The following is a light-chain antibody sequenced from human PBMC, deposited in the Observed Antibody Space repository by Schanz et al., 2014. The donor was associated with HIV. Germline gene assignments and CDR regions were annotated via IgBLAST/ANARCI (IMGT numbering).Light chain of an antibody. Sequence: QSALTQPASVSGSPGQSITISCTGTSSDVGAYNYVSWYRQHPGKAPKLMIYDVNYRPSGVSNRFSGSKSGNTASLTISGLQTEDEADYYCCSYAGSYTFVLFGGGTKLTVL. V-gene: IGLV2-14*03. CDR3: CSYAGSYTFVL. CDR1: SSDVGAYNY. CDR2: DVN. J-gene: IGLJ2*01.